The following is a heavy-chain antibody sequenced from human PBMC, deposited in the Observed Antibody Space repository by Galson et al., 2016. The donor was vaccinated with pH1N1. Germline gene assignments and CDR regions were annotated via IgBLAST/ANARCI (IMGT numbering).Heavy chain of an antibody. CDR2: IWIGGST. CDR3: ARDRPYYPGSAGYEKGVSGYSFDS. D-gene: IGHD3-10*01. V-gene: IGHV4-4*07. CDR1: GDSIGRHY. Sequence: LSLTCTVSGDSIGRHYWSWIRQPAGKGLQYIGRIWIGGSTHYNDSLKSRVTMSVDTSTNQFSLKLTPVTAADTAIYYCARDRPYYPGSAGYEKGVSGYSFDSWGQGTLVTVSS. J-gene: IGHJ4*02.